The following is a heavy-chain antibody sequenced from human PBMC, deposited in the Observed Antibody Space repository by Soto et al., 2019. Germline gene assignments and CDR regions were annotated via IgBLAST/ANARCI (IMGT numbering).Heavy chain of an antibody. J-gene: IGHJ6*02. D-gene: IGHD3-22*01. CDR3: ARDATYYDSSGYYYSPPDYYYGMDV. CDR1: GGSISSGDYY. V-gene: IGHV4-30-4*01. Sequence: SETLSLTCTVSGGSISSGDYYWSWIRQPPGKGLEWIGYIYYSGSTFYNPSLKSRVTISVDTSKNQFSLKLSSVTAADTAVYYCARDATYYDSSGYYYSPPDYYYGMDVWGQGTTVTVSS. CDR2: IYYSGST.